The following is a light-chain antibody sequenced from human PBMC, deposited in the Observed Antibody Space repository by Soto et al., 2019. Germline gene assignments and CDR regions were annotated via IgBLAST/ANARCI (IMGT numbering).Light chain of an antibody. Sequence: DIQMTQSPSTLSASVGVRVTITCRAGQNINGWLAWYQQRPGKAPNLLIHKASILEVGVPSRFSGSASGTEFTLTISSLQPDDFAFYFCLQYNVYPLSFGGGTKVEIK. CDR3: LQYNVYPLS. J-gene: IGKJ4*01. CDR1: QNINGW. V-gene: IGKV1-5*03. CDR2: KAS.